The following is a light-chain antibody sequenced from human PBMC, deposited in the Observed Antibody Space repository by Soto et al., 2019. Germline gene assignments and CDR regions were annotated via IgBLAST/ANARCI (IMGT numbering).Light chain of an antibody. CDR2: GVS. CDR3: CSYTSLSSVV. CDR1: SSDVGGYNH. V-gene: IGLV2-14*01. Sequence: QSALTQLASVSGSPGQSITISCTGTSSDVGGYNHVSWYQHPPGRAPKLILFGVSDRPSGVSHRFSGSKSGNTASLTISGLQAEDEADYYCCSYTSLSSVVFGGGTKLTVL. J-gene: IGLJ2*01.